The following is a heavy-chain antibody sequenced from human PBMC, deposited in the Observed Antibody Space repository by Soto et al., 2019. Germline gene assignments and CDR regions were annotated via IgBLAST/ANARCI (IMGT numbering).Heavy chain of an antibody. CDR3: ASGSIWGAPMDV. D-gene: IGHD3-16*01. CDR1: GGSISSGGYY. CDR2: IYYSGST. V-gene: IGHV4-31*11. Sequence: QVQLQESGPGLVQPSQTLSLTCAVSGGSISSGGYYWRWIRQHPRKGLEWIGYIYYSGSTYYNPSLKSRVTISVDTSKNQFSLKLSSVTAADTAVYYCASGSIWGAPMDVWGQGTTVTVSS. J-gene: IGHJ6*02.